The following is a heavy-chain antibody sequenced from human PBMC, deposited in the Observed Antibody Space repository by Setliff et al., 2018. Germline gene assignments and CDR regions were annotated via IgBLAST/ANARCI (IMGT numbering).Heavy chain of an antibody. CDR2: INADNGNT. D-gene: IGHD6-13*01. CDR3: ARDVAAASGTYYYYYYYMDV. Sequence: ASVKVSCKASGYTFTTYGVHWVRQAPGERLEWMGWINADNGNTKYSQKFQGRVTITRDTSASTAYMELSSLRSEDTAVYYCARDVAAASGTYYYYYYYMDVWGKGTTVTVSS. CDR1: GYTFTTYG. J-gene: IGHJ6*03. V-gene: IGHV1-3*01.